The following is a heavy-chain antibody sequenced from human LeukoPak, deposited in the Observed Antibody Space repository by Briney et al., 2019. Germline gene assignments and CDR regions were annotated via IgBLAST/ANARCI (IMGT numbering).Heavy chain of an antibody. D-gene: IGHD1-26*01. CDR3: ARDRVGATARFDY. CDR1: GFTFSSYG. CDR2: ISSSSSTI. Sequence: GGSLRLSCAASGFTFSSYGMHWVRQAPGKGLEWVSYISSSSSTIYYADSVKGRFTISRDNAKNSLYLQMNSLRAEDTAVYYCARDRVGATARFDYWGQGTLVTVSS. V-gene: IGHV3-48*04. J-gene: IGHJ4*02.